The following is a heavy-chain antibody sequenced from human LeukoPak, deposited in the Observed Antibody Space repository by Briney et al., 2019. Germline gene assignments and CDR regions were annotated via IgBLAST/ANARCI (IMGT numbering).Heavy chain of an antibody. V-gene: IGHV3-23*01. Sequence: GGSLRLSCAASGFTFSSYTMSWVRQAPGKGLEWVSVISASGAGTYYADSVKGRFTISRENSKNTLYLQMNSLRAEDKAVYCCAEGIFNPYYCMDVWGKGTTVTVSS. CDR3: AEGIFNPYYCMDV. J-gene: IGHJ6*03. CDR1: GFTFSSYT. D-gene: IGHD2-21*01. CDR2: ISASGAGT.